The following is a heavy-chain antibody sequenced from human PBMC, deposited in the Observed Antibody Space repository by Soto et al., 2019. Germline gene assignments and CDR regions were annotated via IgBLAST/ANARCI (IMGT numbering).Heavy chain of an antibody. Sequence: PGGSLRLSCAASGFTFSSYSMNWVRQAPGKGLEWVSSISSSSSYIYYAESVKSRFTISRDNAKNSLYLQMNSLRAEDTAVYYCARDGHLVLWRLQPEAIYYYYYGMDVWGQGTTVTVSS. CDR2: ISSSSSYI. D-gene: IGHD6-6*01. CDR3: ARDGHLVLWRLQPEAIYYYYYGMDV. CDR1: GFTFSSYS. J-gene: IGHJ6*02. V-gene: IGHV3-21*01.